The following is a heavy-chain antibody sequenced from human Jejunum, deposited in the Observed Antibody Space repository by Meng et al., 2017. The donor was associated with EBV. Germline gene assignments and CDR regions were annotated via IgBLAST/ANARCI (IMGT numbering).Heavy chain of an antibody. J-gene: IGHJ4*02. CDR3: ARDTQEDYGSTTFDY. CDR2: ISTTGTTI. V-gene: IGHV3-11*01. Sequence: QGQLEESGGGLLEPGGSLRLSCAPSGLTFSDYYFSWIRQAPGKGLEWISYISTTGTTIYYADSVKGRFTISRDNAKSSLYLQMDSLRAEDTAIYYCARDTQEDYGSTTFDYWGQGTLVTVSS. CDR1: GLTFSDYY. D-gene: IGHD4-17*01.